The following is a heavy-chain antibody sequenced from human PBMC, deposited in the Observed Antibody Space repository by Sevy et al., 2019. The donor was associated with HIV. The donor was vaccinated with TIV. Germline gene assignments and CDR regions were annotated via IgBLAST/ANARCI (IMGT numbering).Heavy chain of an antibody. Sequence: ASVKVSCKASGGTFSSYAISWVRQAPGQGLEWMGGIIPIFGTANYAQKFQGRVTITADKSTSTAYMELSRLRSEDTAVDYCASNEGYYYGSGSSEAFDIWGQGTMVTVSS. CDR2: IIPIFGTA. J-gene: IGHJ3*02. CDR1: GGTFSSYA. CDR3: ASNEGYYYGSGSSEAFDI. V-gene: IGHV1-69*06. D-gene: IGHD3-10*01.